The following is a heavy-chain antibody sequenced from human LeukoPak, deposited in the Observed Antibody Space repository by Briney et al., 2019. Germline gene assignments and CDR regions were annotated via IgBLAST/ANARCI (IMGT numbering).Heavy chain of an antibody. Sequence: GGSLRLSCAASGFTFSSYVMSWVRQAPGKGLEWVSSISVNGGGGSTYYAGSVKGRFTISRDNSKDTLCLQMNSLRAEDTAVYYCAKSPLTTRTNFDYWGQGALVTVSS. V-gene: IGHV3-23*01. CDR2: ISVNGGGGST. CDR3: AKSPLTTRTNFDY. J-gene: IGHJ4*02. CDR1: GFTFSSYV. D-gene: IGHD4-11*01.